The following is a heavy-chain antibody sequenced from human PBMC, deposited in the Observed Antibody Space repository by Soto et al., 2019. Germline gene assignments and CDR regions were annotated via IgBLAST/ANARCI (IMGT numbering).Heavy chain of an antibody. J-gene: IGHJ6*02. CDR2: IWYDGNTK. D-gene: IGHD6-19*01. Sequence: GGSLRLSCAASGFTFSTYGFNFFRHSPFKGLEWVAVIWYDGNTKYYADSVKGRFTISRDNLKNTLYLQMNSLTAEDTAVYYCARPLVAPVAGPYYYGMDVWGQGTTVTVSS. CDR3: ARPLVAPVAGPYYYGMDV. CDR1: GFTFSTYG. V-gene: IGHV3-33*01.